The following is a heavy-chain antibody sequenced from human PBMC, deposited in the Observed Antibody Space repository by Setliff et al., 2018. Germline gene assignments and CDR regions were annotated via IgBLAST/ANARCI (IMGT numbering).Heavy chain of an antibody. CDR3: ARCSSWHGHYPHFNY. V-gene: IGHV3-23*01. J-gene: IGHJ4*02. D-gene: IGHD6-13*01. Sequence: GGSLRLSCVASTFTFSKYAITWVRQAPGKGVEWVSSIGASGDRTYYADSVKGRFTISRDNSKNTLYLQMNSLRAEDTAIYYCARCSSWHGHYPHFNYWGQGTLVTSPQ. CDR2: IGASGDRT. CDR1: TFTFSKYA.